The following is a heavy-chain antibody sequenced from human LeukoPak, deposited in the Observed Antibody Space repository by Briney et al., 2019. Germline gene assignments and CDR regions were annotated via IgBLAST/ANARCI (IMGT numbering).Heavy chain of an antibody. Sequence: SETLSLTCTVSGGSISSYYWSWIRQPAGKGLEWIGRIYTSGSTNYNPSLKSRVTMSVDTSKNQFSLKLSSVTAADTAVYYCARGTDYDFWSGYYNNWFDPWGQGTLVTVSS. CDR1: GGSISSYY. CDR2: IYTSGST. CDR3: ARGTDYDFWSGYYNNWFDP. D-gene: IGHD3-3*01. J-gene: IGHJ5*02. V-gene: IGHV4-4*07.